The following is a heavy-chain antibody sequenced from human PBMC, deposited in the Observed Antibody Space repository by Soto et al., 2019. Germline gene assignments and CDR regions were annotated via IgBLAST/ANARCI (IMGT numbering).Heavy chain of an antibody. CDR3: ARRGRQTPFTDFDY. V-gene: IGHV5-51*01. CDR1: GYSFTSHW. CDR2: IYPDDSDT. D-gene: IGHD3-10*01. J-gene: IGHJ4*02. Sequence: GESLKISCKGSGYSFTSHWIAWVRQMPGKGLEWMGIIYPDDSDTKYSPAFQGQVTISVDKSISTAYLQWISLKASDTAMYYCARRGRQTPFTDFDYWGQGTLVTVSS.